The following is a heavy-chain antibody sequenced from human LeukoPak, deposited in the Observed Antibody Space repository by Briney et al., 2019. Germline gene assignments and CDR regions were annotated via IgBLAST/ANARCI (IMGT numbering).Heavy chain of an antibody. V-gene: IGHV3-7*01. Sequence: GGSLRLSCAASGLTFSHFSMSWVRQAPGKGLEWVAYIKKTGSETYYVDSVKGRFTITRDNTRSSLFLQMYSLRAEDTAVYYCARVYCSSTSCYPYYYYGMDVWGQGTTVTVSS. CDR2: IKKTGSET. D-gene: IGHD2-2*01. CDR3: ARVYCSSTSCYPYYYYGMDV. CDR1: GLTFSHFS. J-gene: IGHJ6*02.